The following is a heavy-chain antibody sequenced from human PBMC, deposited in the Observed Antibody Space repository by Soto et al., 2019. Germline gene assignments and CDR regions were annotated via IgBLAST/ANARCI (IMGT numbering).Heavy chain of an antibody. V-gene: IGHV2-5*02. J-gene: IGHJ4*02. CDR2: IYWDDDE. CDR3: AHSITIFLGGYFDY. D-gene: IGHD3-3*01. Sequence: SGPTLVNPTQTLTLTCTFSGFSLTTSGVGVGWIRQPPGKALEWLALIYWDDDERYSPSLQSRLTITKDTSKNQVGITMTNMDPVDTATYYCAHSITIFLGGYFDYWGQGTLVTVSS. CDR1: GFSLTTSGVG.